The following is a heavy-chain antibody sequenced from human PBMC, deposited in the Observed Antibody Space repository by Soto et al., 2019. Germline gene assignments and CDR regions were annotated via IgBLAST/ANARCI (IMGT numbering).Heavy chain of an antibody. CDR2: INVGTGRT. J-gene: IGHJ4*02. V-gene: IGHV1-3*01. Sequence: QVQLVQSGAEVKKPGASVKVSCRASGYTFTRYSIIWVRQAPGQKIEWMGGINVGTGRTEYSQRTQGRVTITRDTSASKAYIELNNLSSDDTAVYYCARGGVDTSAWYGGDYWGQGTQVVVSS. CDR3: ARGGVDTSAWYGGDY. D-gene: IGHD6-19*01. CDR1: GYTFTRYS.